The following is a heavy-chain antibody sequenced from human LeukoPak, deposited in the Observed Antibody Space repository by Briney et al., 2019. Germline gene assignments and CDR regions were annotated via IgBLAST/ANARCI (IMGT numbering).Heavy chain of an antibody. Sequence: GGSLRLSCAASGFTFSSYWMSWVRQAPGKGLEWVANIKQDGSEKYYVDSVKGRFTISRDNAKNSPYLQMNSLRAEDTAVYYCASQARKRVLVDTAMVTDYWGQGTLVTVSS. CDR2: IKQDGSEK. CDR3: ASQARKRVLVDTAMVTDY. D-gene: IGHD5-18*01. CDR1: GFTFSSYW. V-gene: IGHV3-7*01. J-gene: IGHJ4*02.